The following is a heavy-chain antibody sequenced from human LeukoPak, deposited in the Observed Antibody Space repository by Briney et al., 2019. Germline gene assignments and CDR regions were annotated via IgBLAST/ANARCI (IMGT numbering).Heavy chain of an antibody. Sequence: GTSLRLSCTTSGLTFTSHGFHWLRQVVGKRLEWVAFVRNDGSDTYHANSVKGRFSISRDDSKNTLYLQMNSLRPEDAAIYYCARDRGKDYFDSWGQGTQVAVSS. V-gene: IGHV3-33*01. D-gene: IGHD4-23*01. CDR1: GLTFTSHG. CDR2: VRNDGSDT. CDR3: ARDRGKDYFDS. J-gene: IGHJ4*02.